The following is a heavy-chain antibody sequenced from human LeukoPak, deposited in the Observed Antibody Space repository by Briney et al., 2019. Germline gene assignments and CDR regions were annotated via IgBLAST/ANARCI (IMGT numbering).Heavy chain of an antibody. Sequence: PGASLRLSCAASGFTFSSYAMSWVRQAPGKGPEWVSAISGSGGSTYYADSVKGRFTISRDNSKNTLYLQMNSLRAEDTAVYYCARTYYYGSGSWNYFDYWGQGTLVTVSS. CDR2: ISGSGGST. CDR1: GFTFSSYA. V-gene: IGHV3-23*01. J-gene: IGHJ4*02. D-gene: IGHD3-10*01. CDR3: ARTYYYGSGSWNYFDY.